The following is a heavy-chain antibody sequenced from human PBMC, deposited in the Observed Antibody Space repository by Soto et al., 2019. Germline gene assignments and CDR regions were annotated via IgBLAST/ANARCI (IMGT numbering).Heavy chain of an antibody. CDR1: GGSISSRIYY. V-gene: IGHV4-39*01. D-gene: IGHD5-12*01. Sequence: SETLSLTCTVSGGSISSRIYYWGWVRQPPGKGPAWIGNIYYSGSTDYSPSLKSRVTISVDTSQNQFSLNLRSVTAADTAMYYCARMVRDIGSRPKPDYFDNWGQGILVTVSS. CDR2: IYYSGST. J-gene: IGHJ4*02. CDR3: ARMVRDIGSRPKPDYFDN.